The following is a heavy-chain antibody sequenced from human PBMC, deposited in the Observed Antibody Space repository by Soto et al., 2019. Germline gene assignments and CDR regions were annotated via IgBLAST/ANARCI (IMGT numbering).Heavy chain of an antibody. CDR3: ARVDAAAGINAYHGLDV. CDR1: GGTFSNYA. D-gene: IGHD6-13*01. J-gene: IGHJ6*02. V-gene: IGHV1-69*12. Sequence: QVQLVQSGAEVTKPGSSVKVSCKASGGTFSNYAISWVRQAPGQGLEWMGGIVPIFGTTNYAQKFQGRVTISADDSTTTTSMEQCRLRSKAAAMDYCARVDAAAGINAYHGLDVWGQGTAVSVSS. CDR2: IVPIFGTT.